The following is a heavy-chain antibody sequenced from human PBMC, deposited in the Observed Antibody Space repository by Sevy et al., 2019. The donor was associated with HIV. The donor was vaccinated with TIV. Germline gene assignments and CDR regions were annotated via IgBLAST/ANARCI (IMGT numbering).Heavy chain of an antibody. CDR1: GYTLTQLS. J-gene: IGHJ4*02. Sequence: ASVKVSCKVSGYTLTQLSMHWVRQAPGKGLEWMGSFDPEDGETFYAQKFQGRVTLTEDTSTETAYLELSSLTSKDTAVYYCATTKDYYDSSASPFDYWGQGTLVTVSS. V-gene: IGHV1-24*01. D-gene: IGHD3-22*01. CDR2: FDPEDGET. CDR3: ATTKDYYDSSASPFDY.